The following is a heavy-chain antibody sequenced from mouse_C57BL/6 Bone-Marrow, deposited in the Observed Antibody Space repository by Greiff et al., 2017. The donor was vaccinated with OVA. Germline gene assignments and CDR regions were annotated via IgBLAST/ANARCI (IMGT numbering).Heavy chain of an antibody. V-gene: IGHV5S21*01. Sequence: EVKLMESGEGLVKPGGSLKLSCAASGFTFSSYAMSWVRQTPEKRLEWVAYISSGGDYIYYADTVKGRFTISRDNARNTLYLQMSSLKSEDTAMYYCASVYDYGGGAWFAYWGQGTLVTVSA. J-gene: IGHJ3*01. CDR2: ISSGGDYI. CDR3: ASVYDYGGGAWFAY. CDR1: GFTFSSYA. D-gene: IGHD2-4*01.